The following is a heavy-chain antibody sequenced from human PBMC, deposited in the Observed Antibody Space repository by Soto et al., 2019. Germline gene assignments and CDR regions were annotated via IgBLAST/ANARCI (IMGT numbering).Heavy chain of an antibody. Sequence: PSETLSLTCTVSCGSISSSSYYWGWIRQPPGKGLEWIGSIYYSGSSYYNPSLKSRVTISVDTSKNQFSLKLSSVTAADTAVYYCARLFPPANLDYWGQGTLVTVSS. J-gene: IGHJ4*02. D-gene: IGHD6-25*01. V-gene: IGHV4-39*01. CDR1: CGSISSSSYY. CDR2: IYYSGSS. CDR3: ARLFPPANLDY.